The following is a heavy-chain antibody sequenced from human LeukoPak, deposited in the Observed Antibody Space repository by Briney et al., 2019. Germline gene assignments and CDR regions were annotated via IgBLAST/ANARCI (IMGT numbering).Heavy chain of an antibody. Sequence: SVKGRFTISRDDSRNRVYLEMNSLRADDTALYYCARDREGYSDGYGYRTLDYWGQGTLVTVS. CDR3: ARDREGYSDGYGYRTLDY. V-gene: IGHV3-30*07. J-gene: IGHJ4*02. D-gene: IGHD2-21*02.